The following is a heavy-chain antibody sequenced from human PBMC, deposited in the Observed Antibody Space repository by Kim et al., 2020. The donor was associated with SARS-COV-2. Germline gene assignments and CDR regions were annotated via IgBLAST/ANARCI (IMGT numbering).Heavy chain of an antibody. D-gene: IGHD1-26*01. CDR1: GGSISSGGYY. Sequence: SETLSLTCTVSGGSISSGGYYWSWIRQHPGKGLEWIGYIYYSGSTYYNPSLKSRVTISVDTSKNQFSLKLSSVTAADTAVYYCARAEYSGSYLYYFDYWGQGTLVTVSS. J-gene: IGHJ4*02. V-gene: IGHV4-31*03. CDR3: ARAEYSGSYLYYFDY. CDR2: IYYSGST.